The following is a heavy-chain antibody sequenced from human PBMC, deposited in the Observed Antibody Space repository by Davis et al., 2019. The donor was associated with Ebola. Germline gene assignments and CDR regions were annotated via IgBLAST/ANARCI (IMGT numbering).Heavy chain of an antibody. D-gene: IGHD2-2*01. J-gene: IGHJ6*02. V-gene: IGHV4-39*01. CDR3: ARKGGIVVVPAAIRHYYGMDV. Sequence: SATLSLTCTVSGGSVSSGSYYWSWIRQPPGKGLEWIGSIYYSGSTYYNPSLKSRVTISVDTSKNQFSLKLSSVTAADTAVYYCARKGGIVVVPAAIRHYYGMDVWGQGTTVTVSS. CDR1: GGSVSSGSYY. CDR2: IYYSGST.